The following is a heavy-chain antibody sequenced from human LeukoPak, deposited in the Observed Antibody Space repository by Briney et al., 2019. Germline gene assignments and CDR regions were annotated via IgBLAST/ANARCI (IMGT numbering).Heavy chain of an antibody. CDR2: INPDGSEK. CDR3: ARHLSGVTGYTYGRGIDY. J-gene: IGHJ4*02. D-gene: IGHD5-18*01. Sequence: GGSLRLSCAASGFTFRSSWMSWVRQAPGKGLEWVANINPDGSEKYYVDSVKGRFTISRDNAKTSLYLQMISLRAEDSAVYYCARHLSGVTGYTYGRGIDYWGQGTLVTVSS. CDR1: GFTFRSSW. V-gene: IGHV3-7*01.